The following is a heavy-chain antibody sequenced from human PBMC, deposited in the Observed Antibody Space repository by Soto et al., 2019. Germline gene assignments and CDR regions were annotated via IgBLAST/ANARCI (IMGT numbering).Heavy chain of an antibody. CDR1: GFTFSSYA. D-gene: IGHD3-22*01. CDR2: ISGSGGST. CDR3: AKDRANYYDSSGYLTPFDY. Sequence: EVQLLESGGGLVQPGGSLRLSCAASGFTFSSYAMSWVRQAPGKGLEWVSAISGSGGSTYYADSVKGRFTISRDNSKNTLYLQMNSLRAEDTAVYYCAKDRANYYDSSGYLTPFDYWGQGTLVTVSS. J-gene: IGHJ4*02. V-gene: IGHV3-23*01.